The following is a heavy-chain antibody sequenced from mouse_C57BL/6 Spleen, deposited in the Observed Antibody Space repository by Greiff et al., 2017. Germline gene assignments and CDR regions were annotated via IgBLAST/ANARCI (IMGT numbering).Heavy chain of an antibody. Sequence: EVQLQESGPGLVKPSPSLSLTCSVTGYSITSGYYWNWIRQFPGNKLEWMGYISYDGSNNYNPSLKKRISITRDTSKNQVFLKLNSVTTEDTATYYCAREETCFEVWGTGTTGTVSS. CDR2: ISYDGSN. CDR1: GYSITSGYY. J-gene: IGHJ1*02. V-gene: IGHV3-6*01. CDR3: AREETCFEV.